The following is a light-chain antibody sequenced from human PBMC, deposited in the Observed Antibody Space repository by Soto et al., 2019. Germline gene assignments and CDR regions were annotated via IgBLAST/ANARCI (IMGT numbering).Light chain of an antibody. CDR3: QHYNSYSEA. Sequence: DIQMTQSPSTLSGSVGDRVTITCRASQTISSWLAWYQQKPGKAPKLLIYKASTLKIGVPSRFSGSGSGTEFTLTISSLQPDDFAPYYCQHYNSYSEAFGQGTKVDLK. V-gene: IGKV1-5*03. CDR2: KAS. J-gene: IGKJ1*01. CDR1: QTISSW.